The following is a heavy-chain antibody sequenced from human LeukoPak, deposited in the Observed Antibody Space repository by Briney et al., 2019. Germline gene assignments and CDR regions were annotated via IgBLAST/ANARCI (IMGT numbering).Heavy chain of an antibody. Sequence: GGSLRLSCAASGFTFSTYNMNWVRQAPGKGLEWVSYISAGSSTIFYADSVKGRFTISRDNARGSLYLQMNSLRAEDTAVYYCTRDFRGLSWYFDYWGQGTLVTVSS. D-gene: IGHD3-10*01. J-gene: IGHJ4*02. CDR1: GFTFSTYN. CDR2: ISAGSSTI. V-gene: IGHV3-48*01. CDR3: TRDFRGLSWYFDY.